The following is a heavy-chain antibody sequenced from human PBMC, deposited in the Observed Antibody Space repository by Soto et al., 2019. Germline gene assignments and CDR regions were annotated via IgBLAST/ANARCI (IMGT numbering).Heavy chain of an antibody. Sequence: GGSLRLSCAASGFTVSSNYMSWVRQAPGKGLEWVSVIYSGGSTYYADSVKGRFTISRDNSKNTLYLQMNSLRAEDTAVYYCATKAFWSGHHDAFDIWGQGTMVTVSS. V-gene: IGHV3-53*01. CDR1: GFTVSSNY. CDR3: ATKAFWSGHHDAFDI. D-gene: IGHD3-3*01. CDR2: IYSGGST. J-gene: IGHJ3*02.